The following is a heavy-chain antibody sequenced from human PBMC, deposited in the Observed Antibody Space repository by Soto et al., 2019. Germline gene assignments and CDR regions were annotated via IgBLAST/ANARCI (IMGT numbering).Heavy chain of an antibody. D-gene: IGHD2-2*01. J-gene: IGHJ4*02. V-gene: IGHV4-59*08. CDR1: GGSISSYY. Sequence: SETLSLTCTVSGGSISSYYWSWIRQPPGKGLEWIGYIYYSGSTNYNPSLKSRVTISVDTSKNQFSLKLSSVTAADTAVYYCARLAAPYCSSTSCYPLALFDYWGQGTLVTVSS. CDR3: ARLAAPYCSSTSCYPLALFDY. CDR2: IYYSGST.